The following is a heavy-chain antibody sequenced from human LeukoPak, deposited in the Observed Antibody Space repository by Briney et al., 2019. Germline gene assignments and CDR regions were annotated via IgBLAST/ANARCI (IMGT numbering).Heavy chain of an antibody. D-gene: IGHD1-26*01. J-gene: IGHJ4*02. V-gene: IGHV4-39*07. CDR2: ISYSGTT. CDR1: GGSISSSNYF. Sequence: PSETLSLTCTVSGGSISSSNYFWGWVRQPPGKGLEWIGTISYSGTTHDNPSLKSRVTISVDTSKNQFSLKLSSVTAADTDVYYCARDSGRGYLVYWGQGTLVTVSS. CDR3: ARDSGRGYLVY.